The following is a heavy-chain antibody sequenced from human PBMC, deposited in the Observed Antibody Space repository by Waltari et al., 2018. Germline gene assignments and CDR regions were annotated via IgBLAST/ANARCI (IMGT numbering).Heavy chain of an antibody. D-gene: IGHD3-3*01. J-gene: IGHJ3*02. Sequence: EVQLVESGGGLVQPGGSLRLSCAASGFAFSSYWMSWVRQAPGKGLEWVANIKQDGSEKYYVDSVKGRFTISRDNAKNSLYLQMNSLRAEDTAVYYCARDHYDFWSGYYRPDAFDIWGQGTMVTVSS. V-gene: IGHV3-7*01. CDR2: IKQDGSEK. CDR3: ARDHYDFWSGYYRPDAFDI. CDR1: GFAFSSYW.